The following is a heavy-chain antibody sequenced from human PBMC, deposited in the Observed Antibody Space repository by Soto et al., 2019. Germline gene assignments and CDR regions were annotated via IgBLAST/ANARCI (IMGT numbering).Heavy chain of an antibody. CDR2: ILPFFGTA. CDR3: ARRHEYGGNSDAFDV. V-gene: IGHV1-69*13. D-gene: IGHD4-17*01. Sequence: QVHLVQSGTEVKKPGSSVKVSCKYSGGTFRTESINWVRQAPGQGPEWMGGILPFFGTADYAPRFQGRVTITADGATTTAYMELTSLTSQDTAVYFCARRHEYGGNSDAFDVWGQGTMVTVSS. CDR1: GGTFRTES. J-gene: IGHJ3*01.